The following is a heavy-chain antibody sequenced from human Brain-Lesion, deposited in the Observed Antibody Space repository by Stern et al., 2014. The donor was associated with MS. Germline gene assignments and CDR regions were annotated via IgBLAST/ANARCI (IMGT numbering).Heavy chain of an antibody. J-gene: IGHJ6*02. V-gene: IGHV4-61*02. CDR3: ARGRVVPGFQYYATDV. Sequence: QVQLQESGPGLVKPSQTLSLSCTVSGGSISSGGYYWSWIRQPAGKGLEWIGRIFNSGSTSYNPSLKSRGTISIETSKKPFSLRLNSMPAADTAVYYCARGRVVPGFQYYATDVWGQGTTVIVSS. CDR1: GGSISSGGYY. CDR2: IFNSGST. D-gene: IGHD2-2*01.